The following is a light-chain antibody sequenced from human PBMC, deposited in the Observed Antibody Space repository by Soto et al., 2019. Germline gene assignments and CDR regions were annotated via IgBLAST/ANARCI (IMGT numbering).Light chain of an antibody. V-gene: IGLV2-14*01. CDR3: SSDTSSSLYV. CDR1: SSDIGGHHF. Sequence: VLTQPASVSGSPGQSITISCTGTSSDIGGHHFVSWYQQQSGKAPKLVIYEVTDRPSGVSDRFSGSKSGNTASLTISGLQPEDEADYYCSSDTSSSLYVFGTGTKGTVL. J-gene: IGLJ1*01. CDR2: EVT.